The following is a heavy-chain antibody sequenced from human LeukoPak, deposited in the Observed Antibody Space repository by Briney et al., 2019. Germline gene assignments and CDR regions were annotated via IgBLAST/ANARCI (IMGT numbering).Heavy chain of an antibody. CDR1: GFTVSSNY. CDR2: IYSGGST. D-gene: IGHD5-12*01. J-gene: IGHJ4*02. CDR3: AREALIGYSGYDSSY. Sequence: GGSLRLSCAVSGFTVSSNYMSWVRQAPGKGLEWVSVIYSGGSTYYADSVKGRFTISRDNSKNTLYLQMNSLRAEDTAVYYCAREALIGYSGYDSSYWGQGTLVTVSS. V-gene: IGHV3-66*02.